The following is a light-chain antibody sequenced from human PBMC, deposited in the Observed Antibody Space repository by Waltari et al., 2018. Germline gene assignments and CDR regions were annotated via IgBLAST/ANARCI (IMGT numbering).Light chain of an antibody. CDR3: QQANSFPFT. Sequence: DILMTQSPSSESASVGDPVTITCRASQGISSWLAWYQQKRGKAPRLLMYAASNLQSGVPSRFSGSGSGTDFTLTISSLQPEDFATYYCQQANSFPFTFGPGTKVDIK. V-gene: IGKV1D-12*01. CDR2: AAS. J-gene: IGKJ3*01. CDR1: QGISSW.